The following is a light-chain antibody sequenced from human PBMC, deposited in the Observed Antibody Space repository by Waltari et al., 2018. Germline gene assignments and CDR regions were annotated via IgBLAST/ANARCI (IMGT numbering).Light chain of an antibody. Sequence: EVLMPQSSATLSVSPGERATLSCRASQSISRNLAWYQQKPGQAPRLLIYGASTRATGIPARFSGSGSGTEFTLTISSLQSEDFAVYYCQQYNNWRTFGQGTKLEIK. V-gene: IGKV3-15*01. CDR3: QQYNNWRT. CDR2: GAS. CDR1: QSISRN. J-gene: IGKJ2*01.